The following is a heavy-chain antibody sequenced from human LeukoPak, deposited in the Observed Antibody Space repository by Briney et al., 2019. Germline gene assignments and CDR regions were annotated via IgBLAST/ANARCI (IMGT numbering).Heavy chain of an antibody. D-gene: IGHD5-24*01. J-gene: IGHJ4*02. CDR3: ARAKGQYYFDY. Sequence: GASVKDSCKASGYTYTGYYMHWVRQAPGQRLEWMGWINPNSGRTNYAQKFQGRLTMTRDTSISTAYLELSSMRSEDTAVYYCARAKGQYYFDYWGQGTLVTVSS. V-gene: IGHV1-2*02. CDR2: INPNSGRT. CDR1: GYTYTGYY.